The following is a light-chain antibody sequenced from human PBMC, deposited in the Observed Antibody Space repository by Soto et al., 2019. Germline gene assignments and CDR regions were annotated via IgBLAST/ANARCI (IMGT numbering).Light chain of an antibody. CDR2: EVS. CDR3: SSYAGSSKLGV. Sequence: QSALTQPASVSGSPGQSIAISCTGNSSGIGTFNLVSWYQQHPGRAPKLLIYEVSKGPSGVPDRFSGSKSGNTASLTVSGLQAEDEADYYCSSYAGSSKLGVFGGGTKLTVL. V-gene: IGLV2-14*02. CDR1: SSGIGTFNL. J-gene: IGLJ2*01.